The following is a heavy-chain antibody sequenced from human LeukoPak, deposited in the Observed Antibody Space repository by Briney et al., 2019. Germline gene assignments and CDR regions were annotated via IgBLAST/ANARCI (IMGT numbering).Heavy chain of an antibody. J-gene: IGHJ4*02. CDR3: TRHPVRRYRSGGSCYRYYFDY. V-gene: IGHV3-73*01. CDR1: GFTFSGSA. CDR2: IRSKANSYAT. Sequence: GGSLRLSCAASGFTFSGSAMHWVRQASGKGLEWVGRIRSKANSYATAYAASVKGRFTISRDDSKNTAYLQMNSLKTEDTAVYYCTRHPVRRYRSGGSCYRYYFDYWGQGTLVTVSS. D-gene: IGHD2-15*01.